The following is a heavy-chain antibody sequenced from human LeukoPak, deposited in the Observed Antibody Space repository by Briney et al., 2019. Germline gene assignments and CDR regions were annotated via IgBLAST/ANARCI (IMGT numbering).Heavy chain of an antibody. D-gene: IGHD3-3*01. CDR3: ARGGRGFWSGYAARAFDI. J-gene: IGHJ3*02. CDR2: INQRGSN. V-gene: IGHV4-34*01. CDR1: GGSFSGYY. Sequence: SETLSLTCSVYGGSFSGYYCSWIRQPPGKGLGWVGEINQRGSNNNHPSRKSRVTMSVDTSKNHLTLNLSSVTAADTAVYYCARGGRGFWSGYAARAFDIWGQGTMVTVSS.